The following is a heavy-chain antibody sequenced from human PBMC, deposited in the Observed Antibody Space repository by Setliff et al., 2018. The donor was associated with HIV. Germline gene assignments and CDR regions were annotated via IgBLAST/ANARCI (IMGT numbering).Heavy chain of an antibody. CDR2: VYHSGTT. V-gene: IGHV4-38-2*01. Sequence: SETLSLTCAVSGYSISTAYYWGWIRQPPGKGLEWIGSVYHSGTTYYNPSLKSRVTISVDMSNNQFSLKVTSVTAADTAVYYCAKGWLPTDYSFFYMDVWGKGTTLTVSS. D-gene: IGHD5-12*01. CDR1: GYSISTAYY. J-gene: IGHJ6*03. CDR3: AKGWLPTDYSFFYMDV.